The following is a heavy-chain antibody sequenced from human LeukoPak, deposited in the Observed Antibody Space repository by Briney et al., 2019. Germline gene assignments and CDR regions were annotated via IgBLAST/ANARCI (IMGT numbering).Heavy chain of an antibody. CDR2: INHSGST. D-gene: IGHD2-15*01. J-gene: IGHJ4*02. CDR3: ARGQYCSGGSCYFLVDY. V-gene: IGHV4-34*01. CDR1: GGSFSGYH. Sequence: SETLSLTCAVYGGSFSGYHWSWIRQPPGKGLEWIGEINHSGSTNYNPSLKSRVTISVDTSKNQFSLKLSSVTAADTAVYYCARGQYCSGGSCYFLVDYWGQGTLVTVSS.